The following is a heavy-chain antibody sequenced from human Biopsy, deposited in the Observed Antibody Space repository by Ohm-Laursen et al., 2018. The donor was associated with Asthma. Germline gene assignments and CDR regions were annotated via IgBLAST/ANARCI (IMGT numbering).Heavy chain of an antibody. V-gene: IGHV2-26*01. J-gene: IGHJ6*02. CDR1: GFSLSNGRMG. Sequence: TQTLTLTCTVSGFSLSNGRMGVSWIRQPPGKALEWLAHIFSNDEKSYRTSLRSRLTISTDTSKSQVVLSMTNMDPVDTATYYCARVNMDRGLITNYYYGLDVWGQGTTVTVSS. CDR2: IFSNDEK. D-gene: IGHD3-10*01. CDR3: ARVNMDRGLITNYYYGLDV.